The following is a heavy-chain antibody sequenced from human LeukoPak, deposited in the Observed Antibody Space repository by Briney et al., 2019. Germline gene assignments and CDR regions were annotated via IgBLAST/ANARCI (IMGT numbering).Heavy chain of an antibody. CDR2: IYSGGST. CDR1: GFTVSINY. CDR3: ARERAELLWFGEYYYYGMDV. J-gene: IGHJ6*02. D-gene: IGHD3-10*01. V-gene: IGHV3-53*01. Sequence: GGSLRLSCAASGFTVSINYMSWVRQAPRKGLEWVSVIYSGGSTYYADSVKGRFTISRDNSKNTLYLQMNGLRAEDTAVYYCARERAELLWFGEYYYYGMDVWGQGTTVTVSS.